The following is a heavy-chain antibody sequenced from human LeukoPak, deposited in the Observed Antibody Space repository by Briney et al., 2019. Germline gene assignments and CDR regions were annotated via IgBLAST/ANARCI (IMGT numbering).Heavy chain of an antibody. CDR1: GGSFSGYY. Sequence: SETLSLTCAVYGGSFSGYYWSWIRQPRGKGLEWIGEINHSGSTNYNPSLKSRVTISVDTSKNQFSLKLSSVTAADTAVYYCARGRGGSYYVPIYYFDYWGQGTLVTVSS. D-gene: IGHD1-26*01. J-gene: IGHJ4*02. CDR2: INHSGST. V-gene: IGHV4-34*01. CDR3: ARGRGGSYYVPIYYFDY.